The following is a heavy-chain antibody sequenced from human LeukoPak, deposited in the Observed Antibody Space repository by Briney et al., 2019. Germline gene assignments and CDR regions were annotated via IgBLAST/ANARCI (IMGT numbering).Heavy chain of an antibody. D-gene: IGHD6-13*01. V-gene: IGHV3-21*01. CDR3: ARDQTAAAGYYYYYYMVV. CDR1: GFTFSSYS. CDR2: ISSSSSYI. J-gene: IGHJ6*03. Sequence: TGGSLRLSCAPSGFTFSSYSMNWVRQAPGKGLEWVSSISSSSSYIYYADSVKGRFTISRDNAKNSLYLQMNSLRAEDTAVYYGARDQTAAAGYYYYYYMVVWGKGTTVTVSS.